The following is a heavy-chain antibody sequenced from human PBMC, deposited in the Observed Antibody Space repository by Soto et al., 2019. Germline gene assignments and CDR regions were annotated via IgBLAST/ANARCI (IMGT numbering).Heavy chain of an antibody. Sequence: QVQLVQSGAEVKKPGSSVKVSCKASGGTFSSYTISWVRQAPGQGLEWMGRIIPILGIANYAQKFQGRVTITADKSTSTAYMELSSLRSEDTAVYYCARDYPSGNYYGSGSSFQHWGQGTLVTVSS. CDR3: ARDYPSGNYYGSGSSFQH. V-gene: IGHV1-69*08. CDR2: IIPILGIA. J-gene: IGHJ1*01. D-gene: IGHD3-10*01. CDR1: GGTFSSYT.